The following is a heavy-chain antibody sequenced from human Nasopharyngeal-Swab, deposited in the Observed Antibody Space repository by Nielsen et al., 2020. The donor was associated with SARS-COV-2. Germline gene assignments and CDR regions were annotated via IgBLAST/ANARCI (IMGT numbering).Heavy chain of an antibody. CDR2: ISGSGGST. V-gene: IGHV3-23*01. Sequence: GGSLRLSCAASGFTFSSYAMSWVRQAPGKGLEWVSAISGSGGSTYYADSVKGRFTISRDNSKNTLYLQMNSLRAEDTAVYYCAKGTQGIVVVYYFDYWGQGTLVTVSS. CDR1: GFTFSSYA. CDR3: AKGTQGIVVVYYFDY. J-gene: IGHJ4*02. D-gene: IGHD3-22*01.